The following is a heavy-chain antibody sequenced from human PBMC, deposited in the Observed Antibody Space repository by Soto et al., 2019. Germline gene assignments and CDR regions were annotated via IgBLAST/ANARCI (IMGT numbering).Heavy chain of an antibody. V-gene: IGHV4-38-2*02. D-gene: IGHD6-13*01. CDR1: GYSISSGYY. J-gene: IGHJ6*02. Sequence: NPSETLSLTCAVSGYSISSGYYWGWIRQPPGKGLEWIGSIYHSGSTYYNPSLKSRVTISVDTSKNQFSLKLSSVTAADTAVYYCARDYSSSWFPGGYYYYYGMDVWGQGTTVTVSS. CDR3: ARDYSSSWFPGGYYYYYGMDV. CDR2: IYHSGST.